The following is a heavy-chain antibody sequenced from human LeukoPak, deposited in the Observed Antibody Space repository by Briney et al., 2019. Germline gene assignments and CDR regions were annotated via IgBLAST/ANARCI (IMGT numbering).Heavy chain of an antibody. CDR3: ARRSSIAEYFQV. J-gene: IGHJ1*01. CDR1: GXSFTTYW. CDR2: IYPGDSDT. V-gene: IGHV5-51*01. Sequence: GESLKISCKGSGXSFTTYWITWVRQMPGKGLEWMGIIYPGDSDTRYSPSFQGQVTISADRSINTAYLQWSSLKASDTAMYYCARRSSIAEYFQVWGQGTLVTVSS. D-gene: IGHD6-19*01.